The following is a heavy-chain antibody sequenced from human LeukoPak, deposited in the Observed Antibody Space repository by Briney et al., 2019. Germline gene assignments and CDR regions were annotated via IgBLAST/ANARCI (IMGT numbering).Heavy chain of an antibody. Sequence: SGTLSLTCAVSGGSISSSNWWSWVRQPPGKGLEWIGYINYSGSTNYNPSLESRVTISVDTSKNQFSLKLSSVTAADTAVYYCTREYGSGWSGAGFWGQGTLVTVSS. D-gene: IGHD6-19*01. CDR1: GGSISSSNW. V-gene: IGHV4-4*02. CDR3: TREYGSGWSGAGF. J-gene: IGHJ4*02. CDR2: INYSGST.